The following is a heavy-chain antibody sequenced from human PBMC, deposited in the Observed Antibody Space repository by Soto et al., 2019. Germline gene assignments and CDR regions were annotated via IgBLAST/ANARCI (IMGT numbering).Heavy chain of an antibody. CDR2: IYYSGST. V-gene: IGHV4-59*01. D-gene: IGHD6-19*01. Sequence: SETLSLTCTVSGGSISSYYWSWIRQPPGKGLEWIGYIYYSGSTNYNPSLKSRVTISVDTSKNQFSLKLSSVTAADTAVYYCASVIAVARNYYFDYWGQGTLVTVSS. J-gene: IGHJ4*02. CDR3: ASVIAVARNYYFDY. CDR1: GGSISSYY.